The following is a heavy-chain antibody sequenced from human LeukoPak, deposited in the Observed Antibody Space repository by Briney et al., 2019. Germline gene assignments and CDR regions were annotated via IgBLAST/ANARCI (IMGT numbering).Heavy chain of an antibody. V-gene: IGHV3-23*01. D-gene: IGHD3-22*01. CDR1: GFTLSSFA. CDR3: AKDEGPSYYYDSSGPLVY. Sequence: PGGSLRLSCAASGFTLSSFAMSWVRPAPGKGLEWVSSIIGSGDSNHYQEPVKGRFTISSDNSKNTLDLQMNRLRAEDAAVYYCAKDEGPSYYYDSSGPLVYWGQGTMVTVSS. J-gene: IGHJ4*02. CDR2: IIGSGDSN.